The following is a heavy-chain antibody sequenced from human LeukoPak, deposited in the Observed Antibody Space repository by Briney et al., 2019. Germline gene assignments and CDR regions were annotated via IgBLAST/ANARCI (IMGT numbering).Heavy chain of an antibody. CDR2: ISGSGGST. CDR1: GFTFSTYA. CDR3: ARDSYSGYDSA. J-gene: IGHJ5*02. V-gene: IGHV3-23*01. D-gene: IGHD5-12*01. Sequence: GGSLRLSCAASGFTFSTYAMNWVRQAPGKGLEWVSTISGSGGSTYYADSVKGRFTISRDNSKNTLYLQMNSLRAEDTAVYYCARDSYSGYDSAWGQGTLVTVSS.